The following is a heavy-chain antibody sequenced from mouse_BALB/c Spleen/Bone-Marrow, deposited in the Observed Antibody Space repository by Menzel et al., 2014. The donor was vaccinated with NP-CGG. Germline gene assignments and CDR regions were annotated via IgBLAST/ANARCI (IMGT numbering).Heavy chain of an antibody. CDR1: GYAFTNYN. CDR2: NDPYSGGT. CDR3: ARLGTTAVPDY. V-gene: IGHV1S135*01. Sequence: EVQLQESGPELVKPGASVKVSRKASGYAFTNYNMYWVKQSHGKSLEWIGYNDPYSGGTNYNQKFKGKATLTVDKSSSTAYMHLNSLTSEDSAVYYCARLGTTAVPDYWGQGTTLTVSS. J-gene: IGHJ2*01. D-gene: IGHD1-1*01.